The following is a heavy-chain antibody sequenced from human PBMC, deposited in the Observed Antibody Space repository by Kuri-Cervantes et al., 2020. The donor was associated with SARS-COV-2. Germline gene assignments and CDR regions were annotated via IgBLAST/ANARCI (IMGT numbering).Heavy chain of an antibody. V-gene: IGHV4-59*10. Sequence: SQTLSLTCAVYGGSFSGYYWSWIRQPAGKGLEWIGRIYTSGSTNYNPSLQSRVTMSVDTSKNQFSLKPSSVTAADTAVYYCARGVPVRGSIPVGAGTFDYWAREPWSPAPQ. J-gene: IGHJ4*02. CDR3: ARGVPVRGSIPVGAGTFDY. CDR2: IYTSGST. D-gene: IGHD3-16*01. CDR1: GGSFSGYY.